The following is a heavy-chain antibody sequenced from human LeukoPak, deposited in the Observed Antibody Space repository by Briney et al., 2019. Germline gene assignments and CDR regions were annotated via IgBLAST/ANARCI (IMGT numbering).Heavy chain of an antibody. V-gene: IGHV1-2*02. Sequence: ASVKVSCKASECTFIGYYINWVRQAPGHGLEWMGWINPNGDDTNYAQKFQGRVTMTRDTSISMVYMELSSLRSDDTAVYYCARATSFDYWGQGTLVTVSS. CDR1: ECTFIGYY. CDR2: INPNGDDT. J-gene: IGHJ4*02. CDR3: ARATSFDY. D-gene: IGHD3-16*01.